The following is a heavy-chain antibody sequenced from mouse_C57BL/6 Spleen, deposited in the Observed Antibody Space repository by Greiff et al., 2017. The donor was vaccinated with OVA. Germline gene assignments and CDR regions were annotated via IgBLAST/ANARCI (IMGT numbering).Heavy chain of an antibody. CDR1: GYTFTDYY. CDR3: ARGLGGAMDY. V-gene: IGHV1-26*01. J-gene: IGHJ4*01. D-gene: IGHD3-3*01. CDR2: INPNNGGT. Sequence: VQLQQSGPELVKPGASVKISCKASGYTFTDYYMNWVKQSHGKSLEWIGDINPNNGGTSYNQKFKGKATLTVDKSSSTAYMELRSLTSEDSAVYYCARGLGGAMDYWGQGTSVTVSS.